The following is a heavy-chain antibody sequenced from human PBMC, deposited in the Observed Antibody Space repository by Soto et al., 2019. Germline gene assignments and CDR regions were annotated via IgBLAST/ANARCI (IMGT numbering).Heavy chain of an antibody. D-gene: IGHD3-9*01. V-gene: IGHV4-31*03. Sequence: SETLSLTCTVSGGSISSGGYYWSWIRQHPGKGLEWIGYIYYSGSTYYNPSLKSRVTISVDTSKNQFSLKLSSVTAADTAVYYCARGFSDYDILTGSPSYYFDYWGQGTLVTVSS. J-gene: IGHJ4*02. CDR3: ARGFSDYDILTGSPSYYFDY. CDR1: GGSISSGGYY. CDR2: IYYSGST.